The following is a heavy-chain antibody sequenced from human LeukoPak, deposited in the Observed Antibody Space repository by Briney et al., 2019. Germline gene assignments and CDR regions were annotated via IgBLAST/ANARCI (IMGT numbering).Heavy chain of an antibody. V-gene: IGHV3-48*01. CDR2: ISSSSNTI. Sequence: GGSLRLSCAASGFTYSRYTMNWLRQAPGKGLEWVSYISSSSNTIYYADSVKGRFTISRDNAKNSLYLQMNSLKAEDTAVYYCVRDTIGDWNYDKGTYDFDYWGQGTLVTVSS. CDR1: GFTYSRYT. J-gene: IGHJ4*02. D-gene: IGHD1-7*01. CDR3: VRDTIGDWNYDKGTYDFDY.